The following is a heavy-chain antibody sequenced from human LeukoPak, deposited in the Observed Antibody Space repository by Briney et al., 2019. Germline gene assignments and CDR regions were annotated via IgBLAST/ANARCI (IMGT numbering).Heavy chain of an antibody. CDR1: GYTFTSYG. Sequence: ASVKVSCKASGYTFTSYGISWVRQAPGQGLEWMGWISAYNGNTNYAQKLQGRVTMTTDTSTSTAYMELRSLRSDDTAVYYCARGTSYCDSSGYFLGYYYYYYMDVWGKGTTVTVSS. D-gene: IGHD3-22*01. CDR3: ARGTSYCDSSGYFLGYYYYYYMDV. V-gene: IGHV1-18*01. J-gene: IGHJ6*03. CDR2: ISAYNGNT.